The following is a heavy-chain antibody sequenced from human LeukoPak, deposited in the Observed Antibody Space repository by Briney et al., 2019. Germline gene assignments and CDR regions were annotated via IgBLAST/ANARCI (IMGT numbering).Heavy chain of an antibody. Sequence: ASVKVSCKASGYTFTGFYFHWVRQAPGQGLEWMGRIDPNSGGTNYAQKFQGRVTVTRDTSISTAYMELSRLRSDDTAVYYCPIVGATFLGSFFDYWGQGTLVTVSS. CDR1: GYTFTGFY. D-gene: IGHD1-26*01. CDR3: PIVGATFLGSFFDY. J-gene: IGHJ4*02. V-gene: IGHV1-2*06. CDR2: IDPNSGGT.